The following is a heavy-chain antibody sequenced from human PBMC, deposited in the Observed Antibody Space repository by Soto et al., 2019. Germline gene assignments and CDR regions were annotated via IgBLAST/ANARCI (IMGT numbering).Heavy chain of an antibody. J-gene: IGHJ5*02. CDR2: IYYSGST. Sequence: SETLSLTCTVSGGSISSYYWSWIRQPPGKGLEWIGYIYYSGSTNYNPSKKSRVTISVDTSKNQFSLKLSSVTAADTAVYYCARDSSSWYLRSWFDPWGQGTLVTVS. V-gene: IGHV4-59*12. CDR3: ARDSSSWYLRSWFDP. CDR1: GGSISSYY. D-gene: IGHD6-13*01.